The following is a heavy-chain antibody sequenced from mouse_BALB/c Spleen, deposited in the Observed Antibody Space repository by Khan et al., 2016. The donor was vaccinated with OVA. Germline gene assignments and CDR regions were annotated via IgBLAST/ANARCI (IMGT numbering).Heavy chain of an antibody. Sequence: VKLQESGPGLVAPAQSLSITCTVSGFSVTSYGVHWVCQPPGKGLEWLGIIWAGGSTNYNSALMSRLSISKDNSKSQVFVKMISLQTDDTAMYYCARDHGNTYEYFDYWGQGTTLTVSS. D-gene: IGHD1-1*01. CDR3: ARDHGNTYEYFDY. CDR1: GFSVTSYG. CDR2: IWAGGST. V-gene: IGHV2-9*02. J-gene: IGHJ2*01.